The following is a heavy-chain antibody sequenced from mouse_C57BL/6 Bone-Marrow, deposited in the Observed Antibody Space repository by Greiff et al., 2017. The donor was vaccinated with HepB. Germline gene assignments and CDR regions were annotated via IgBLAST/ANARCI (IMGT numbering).Heavy chain of an antibody. Sequence: VQLQQSGAELARPGASVKLSCKASGYTFTSYGISWVKQRTGQGLEWIGEIYPRSGNTYYNEKFKGKATLTADKSSSTAYMQLRSLTSEDSAVYFCARGMITGKVWFAYWGQGTLVTVSA. D-gene: IGHD2-4*01. J-gene: IGHJ3*01. CDR2: IYPRSGNT. CDR3: ARGMITGKVWFAY. CDR1: GYTFTSYG. V-gene: IGHV1-81*01.